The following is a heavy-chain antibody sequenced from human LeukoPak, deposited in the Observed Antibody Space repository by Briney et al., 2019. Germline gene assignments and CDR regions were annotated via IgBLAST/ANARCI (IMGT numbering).Heavy chain of an antibody. V-gene: IGHV4-59*01. CDR3: AREAGLGMATMGYCDY. CDR1: GGSISSYY. J-gene: IGHJ4*02. CDR2: IYNSGST. Sequence: SETLSLTCTVSGGSISSYYWSWIRQPPGKGLEWIGYIYNSGSTNYNPSLKSRVTISVDTSKNQYSLKLSSVTAADTAVYYCAREAGLGMATMGYCDYWGQGTLVTVSS. D-gene: IGHD5-24*01.